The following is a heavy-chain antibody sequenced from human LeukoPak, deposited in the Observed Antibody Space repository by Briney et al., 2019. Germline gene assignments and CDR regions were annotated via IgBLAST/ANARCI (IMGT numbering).Heavy chain of an antibody. CDR2: IYYSGST. V-gene: IGHV4-31*03. J-gene: IGHJ4*02. CDR3: ARGVLGCYGSGSYYSPYFDY. D-gene: IGHD3-10*01. CDR1: GGSISSGGYY. Sequence: SQTLSLTCTVSGGSISSGGYYWSWIRQHPGKGLEWIGYIYYSGSTYYNPSLKSRVTISVDTSKNQFSLKLSSVTAAHTAVYYWARGVLGCYGSGSYYSPYFDYWGQGTLVTVSS.